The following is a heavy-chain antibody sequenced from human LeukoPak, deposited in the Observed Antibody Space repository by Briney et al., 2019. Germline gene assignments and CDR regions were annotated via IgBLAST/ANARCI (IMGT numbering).Heavy chain of an antibody. Sequence: SETLSLTCAVYGGSFSGYYWSWIRQPPGKGLEWIGEIDHSGSTNYNSFLKSRVTISVDTSKNQFSLKLSSVTAADTAVYYCAGNIAARLDYWGQGTLVTVSS. CDR2: IDHSGST. D-gene: IGHD6-6*01. CDR1: GGSFSGYY. J-gene: IGHJ4*02. V-gene: IGHV4-34*01. CDR3: AGNIAARLDY.